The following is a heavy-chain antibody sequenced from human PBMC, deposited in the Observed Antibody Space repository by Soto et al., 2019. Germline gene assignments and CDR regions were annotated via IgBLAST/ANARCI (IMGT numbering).Heavy chain of an antibody. Sequence: GESLKISCQCSGYTFSNFWIAWVRQLPGKGLEWMGIIYPGDNETRYSPSFHGKVTISADRSIGTAYLQWSSLEASDSAFYFCARSPRSSPYFDYWGQGALVTVSS. J-gene: IGHJ4*02. CDR1: GYTFSNFW. CDR3: ARSPRSSPYFDY. D-gene: IGHD6-13*01. CDR2: IYPGDNET. V-gene: IGHV5-51*01.